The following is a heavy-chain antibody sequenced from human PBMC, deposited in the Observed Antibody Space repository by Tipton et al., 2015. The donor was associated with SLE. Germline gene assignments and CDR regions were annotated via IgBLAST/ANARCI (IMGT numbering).Heavy chain of an antibody. V-gene: IGHV4-34*01. Sequence: TLSLTCTVSGGSISSHYWSWIRQPPGKGLEWIGEINHSGSTNYNPSLKSRVTIPVDTSKNQFSLKLSSVTAADTAVYYCARGDRVGAPDWFDLWGQGTLVTVSS. J-gene: IGHJ5*02. D-gene: IGHD1-26*01. CDR1: GGSISSHY. CDR3: ARGDRVGAPDWFDL. CDR2: INHSGST.